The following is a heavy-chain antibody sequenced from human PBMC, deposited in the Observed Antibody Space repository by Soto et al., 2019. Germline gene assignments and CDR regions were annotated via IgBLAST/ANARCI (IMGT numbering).Heavy chain of an antibody. J-gene: IGHJ3*02. D-gene: IGHD3-22*01. Sequence: GGSLRLSCAASGFTFSSYAMSWVRQAPGKGLEWVSTISGSGGSTYYADSVKGRFTISRDNSKNTLYLQMNSLRAEDTAVYYCAKLTSITMIVVVISAFDIWGQGTMVTVSS. CDR2: ISGSGGST. CDR1: GFTFSSYA. CDR3: AKLTSITMIVVVISAFDI. V-gene: IGHV3-23*01.